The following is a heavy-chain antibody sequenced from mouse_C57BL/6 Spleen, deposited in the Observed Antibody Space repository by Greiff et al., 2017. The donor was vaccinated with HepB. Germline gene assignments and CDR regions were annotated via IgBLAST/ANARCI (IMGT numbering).Heavy chain of an antibody. CDR2: INPNNGGT. D-gene: IGHD1-1*01. CDR3: AAGYYGSSWGFAY. CDR1: GYTFTDYY. Sequence: VQLQQSGPELVKPGASVKISCKASGYTFTDYYMNWVKQSHGKSLEWIGDINPNNGGTSYNQKFKGKATLTVDKSSSTAYMELRSLTSEDSAVYYCAAGYYGSSWGFAYWGQGTLVTVSA. V-gene: IGHV1-26*01. J-gene: IGHJ3*01.